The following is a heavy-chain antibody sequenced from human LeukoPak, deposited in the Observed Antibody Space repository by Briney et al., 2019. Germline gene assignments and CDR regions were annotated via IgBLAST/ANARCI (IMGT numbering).Heavy chain of an antibody. CDR1: GFTFSSYA. J-gene: IGHJ4*02. CDR3: ARSRGYSYGTTFLDY. V-gene: IGHV4-59*08. Sequence: GSLRLSCAASGFTFSSYAMSWVRQPPGKGLEWIGYIYYIGSTNYNPSLKSRVTISVDTSKNQFSLKLSSVTAADTAVYYCARSRGYSYGTTFLDYWGQGTLVTVSS. D-gene: IGHD5-18*01. CDR2: IYYIGST.